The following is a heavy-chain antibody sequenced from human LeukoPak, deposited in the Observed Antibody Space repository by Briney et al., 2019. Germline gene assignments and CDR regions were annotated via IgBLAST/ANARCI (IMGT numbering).Heavy chain of an antibody. CDR3: ARVGSSGFSFLPDY. J-gene: IGHJ4*02. CDR2: ISDYNGNT. CDR1: GYSFTKYD. V-gene: IGHV1-18*01. D-gene: IGHD6-19*01. Sequence: ASVKVSCKASGYSFTKYDLSWVRQAPGQGLEWMGWISDYNGNTNYAQKLQGRVTMTTDTSTSTAYMELRSLRSEDTAVYYCARVGSSGFSFLPDYWGQGTLVTVSS.